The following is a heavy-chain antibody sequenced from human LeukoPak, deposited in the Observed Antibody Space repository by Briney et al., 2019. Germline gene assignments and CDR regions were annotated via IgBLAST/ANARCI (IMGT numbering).Heavy chain of an antibody. J-gene: IGHJ4*02. Sequence: GGSLRLSCAASGFTFSSYAMSWVCQAPGKGLEWVSAISGSGGSTYYADSVKGRFTISRDNTKNTLYLQMNSLRAEDTAVYYCAKDRAKGANPPYFDYWGQGTLVTVSS. CDR2: ISGSGGST. D-gene: IGHD1-26*01. V-gene: IGHV3-23*01. CDR3: AKDRAKGANPPYFDY. CDR1: GFTFSSYA.